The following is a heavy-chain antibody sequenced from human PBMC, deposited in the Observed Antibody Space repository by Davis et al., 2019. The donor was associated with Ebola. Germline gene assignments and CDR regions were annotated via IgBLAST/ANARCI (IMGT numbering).Heavy chain of an antibody. D-gene: IGHD2-2*01. J-gene: IGHJ6*02. Sequence: MPSETLSLTCAVYGGSFTDYYWNWIRQFPGKGLEWIGEINHSGSTTYNPSLKSRVTVSIDTSKNQFSLKLNSVTAADTAVYYCARGKPLGHIVLLPATSNYGMDVWGQGTTVTVSS. CDR3: ARGKPLGHIVLLPATSNYGMDV. CDR1: GGSFTDYY. V-gene: IGHV4-34*01. CDR2: INHSGST.